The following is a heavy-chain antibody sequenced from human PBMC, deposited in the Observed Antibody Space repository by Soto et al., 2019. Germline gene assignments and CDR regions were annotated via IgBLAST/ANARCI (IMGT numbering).Heavy chain of an antibody. Sequence: VKVSCKASGYTFTSYYMHWVRQAPGQGLEWMGIINPSGGSTSYAQKFQGRFTISRDNSRNTLHLQMNSLTTEDTAVYYCVTRGYCIGTGCLADYFAVDVWGQGTTVTVSS. CDR3: VTRGYCIGTGCLADYFAVDV. CDR1: GYTFTSYY. D-gene: IGHD2-2*01. V-gene: IGHV1-46*01. J-gene: IGHJ6*02. CDR2: INPSGGST.